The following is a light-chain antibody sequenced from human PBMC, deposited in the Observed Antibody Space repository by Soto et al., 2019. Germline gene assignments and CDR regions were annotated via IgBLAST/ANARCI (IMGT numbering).Light chain of an antibody. V-gene: IGKV3-20*01. CDR1: QSVSNNY. CDR2: GAS. CDR3: QHYGSSGT. Sequence: EIVLTQSPGTLSLSPGERATLSCRASQSVSNNYLDWYQQKPGQAPSLLIYGASNRATGIPDSFSGSGSGTDFPRTISRLEPEDFAVYYCQHYGSSGTFGQGTKVEIK. J-gene: IGKJ1*01.